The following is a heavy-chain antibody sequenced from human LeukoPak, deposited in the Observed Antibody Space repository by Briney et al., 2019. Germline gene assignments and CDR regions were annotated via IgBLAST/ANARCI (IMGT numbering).Heavy chain of an antibody. CDR3: ARNTLFAFDI. J-gene: IGHJ3*02. V-gene: IGHV3-53*01. CDR1: GFTVSSSY. CDR2: IYNDGST. Sequence: PGGSLRLSCAASGFTVSSSYMSWVRQAPGQGLEWVSIIYNDGSTYYADSMKGRFTISRDNAKNTLYLQVNSLRAEDTAMYYCARNTLFAFDIWGEGTMVTVSS.